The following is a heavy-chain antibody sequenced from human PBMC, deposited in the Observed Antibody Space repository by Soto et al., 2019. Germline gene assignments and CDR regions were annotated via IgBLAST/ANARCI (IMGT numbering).Heavy chain of an antibody. V-gene: IGHV3-33*01. D-gene: IGHD1-26*01. CDR3: ARAVGPFDY. J-gene: IGHJ4*02. CDR1: GFDFSTYG. Sequence: QVQLVESGGGVVQPGRSLRLSCAASGFDFSTYGMHWVRQAPGKGPEWVAVIWYAGSNKYYTDSVRGRFIISRDNSKSTLFLQLNSLRAEDKAVYYCARAVGPFDYWGQGTLVTVSS. CDR2: IWYAGSNK.